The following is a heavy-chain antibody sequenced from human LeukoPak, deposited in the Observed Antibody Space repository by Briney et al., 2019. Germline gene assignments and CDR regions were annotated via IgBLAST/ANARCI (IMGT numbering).Heavy chain of an antibody. CDR2: IYYSGST. J-gene: IGHJ5*02. CDR3: ARDRGLLWFGELSPNWFDP. V-gene: IGHV4-59*01. CDR1: GGSISSYY. Sequence: SETLSLTCTVSGGSISSYYWSWIRQPPGKGLEWIGYIYYSGSTNYNPSLKSRVTISVDTSKNQFSLKLSSVTAADTAVYYCARDRGLLWFGELSPNWFDPWGQGTLVTVSS. D-gene: IGHD3-10*01.